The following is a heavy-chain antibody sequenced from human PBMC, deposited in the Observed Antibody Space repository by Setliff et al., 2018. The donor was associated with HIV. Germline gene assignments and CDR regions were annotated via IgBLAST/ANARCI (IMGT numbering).Heavy chain of an antibody. Sequence: SETLSLTCTVSGGIISSDSFFWSWIRQPAGKGLEWIGHISDTGSTNYNPSLKSRVTMSLDTSKNQFSLNPNSVTAADAAVYFCARAREGWKPSAFDYWGQGTMVTVSS. CDR1: GGIISSDSFF. CDR2: ISDTGST. D-gene: IGHD1-1*01. CDR3: ARAREGWKPSAFDY. V-gene: IGHV4-61*09. J-gene: IGHJ4*02.